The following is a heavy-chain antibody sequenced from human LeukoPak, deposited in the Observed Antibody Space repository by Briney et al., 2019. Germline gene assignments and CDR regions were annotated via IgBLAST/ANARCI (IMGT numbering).Heavy chain of an antibody. J-gene: IGHJ3*02. V-gene: IGHV3-64D*06. Sequence: GGSLRLSCSASGFTFSTYAMHWVRQAPGKGLEYVSAISSNGGSTYYADSVKGRFTISRDNSKNMMCLQMRSLRAEDTAVYYCVKESPDGAFNIWGQGTMVTVSS. D-gene: IGHD5-24*01. CDR1: GFTFSTYA. CDR3: VKESPDGAFNI. CDR2: ISSNGGST.